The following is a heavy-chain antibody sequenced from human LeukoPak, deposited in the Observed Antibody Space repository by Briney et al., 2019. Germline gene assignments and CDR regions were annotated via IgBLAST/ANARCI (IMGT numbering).Heavy chain of an antibody. V-gene: IGHV3-30*18. D-gene: IGHD5-18*01. CDR2: ISYDGSNK. CDR3: AKDTAMVLDAFDI. CDR1: GFTFSSYG. J-gene: IGHJ3*02. Sequence: HPGRSLRLSCAASGFTFSSYGMHWVRQAPGKGLEWVAVISYDGSNKYYADSVKGRFTISRDNSKNTLYLQMNSLRAEGTAVYYCAKDTAMVLDAFDIWGQGTMVTVSS.